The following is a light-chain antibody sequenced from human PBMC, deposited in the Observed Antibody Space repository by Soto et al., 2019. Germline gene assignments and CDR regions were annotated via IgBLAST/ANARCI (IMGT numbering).Light chain of an antibody. V-gene: IGLV1-47*01. CDR3: ASWDDSLSGPV. Sequence: QAVVTQPPSASGTPGQRVTISCSGSISNIGTNYVYWYQQLPGTAPKLLIFRHDQRPSGVPDRFSGSKSGTSASLAISGLRSEDEADYYCASWDDSLSGPVFGGGTKLTVL. J-gene: IGLJ2*01. CDR2: RHD. CDR1: ISNIGTNY.